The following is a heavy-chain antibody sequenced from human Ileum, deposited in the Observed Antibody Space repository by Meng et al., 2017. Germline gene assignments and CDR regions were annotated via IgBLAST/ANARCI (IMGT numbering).Heavy chain of an antibody. CDR3: ARHGGYSQDF. V-gene: IGHV4-4*02. J-gene: IGHJ4*02. Sequence: RQSVPERVRPSRTLSLTCAVSSASIRSNTDWSWGRPPPGKGLEWIGQISHSGSAYYNPSLKSRVTMSVDKSKSQFSLMLTSVTAADTAIYDCARHGGYSQDFSGQGTLVTVSS. CDR1: SASIRSNTD. D-gene: IGHD4-23*01. CDR2: ISHSGSA.